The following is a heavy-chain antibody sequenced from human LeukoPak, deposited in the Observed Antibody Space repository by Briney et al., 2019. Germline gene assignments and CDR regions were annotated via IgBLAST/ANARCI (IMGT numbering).Heavy chain of an antibody. D-gene: IGHD3-10*01. CDR3: ARGVRGVRPIDY. J-gene: IGHJ4*02. CDR2: INHSGST. V-gene: IGHV4-39*07. CDR1: GGSISSSSYY. Sequence: SETLSLTCTVSGGSISSSSYYWSWLRQPPGKGLEWIGEINHSGSTNYNPSLKSRVTISVDTSKNQFSLKLSSVTAADTAVYYCARGVRGVRPIDYWGQGTLVTVSS.